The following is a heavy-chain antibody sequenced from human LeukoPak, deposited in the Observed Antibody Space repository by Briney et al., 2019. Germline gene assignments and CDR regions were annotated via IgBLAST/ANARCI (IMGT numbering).Heavy chain of an antibody. CDR2: ITGGGGST. Sequence: GGSLRLSCAAFGFTFSSYAMSWVRQAPGKGLEWVSDITGGGGSTYYADSVKGRFTISRDNSKNTLYLQMNSLRAEDTAVYFCAKLSGYPGAYWGQGTLVTVSS. V-gene: IGHV3-23*01. J-gene: IGHJ4*02. D-gene: IGHD3-22*01. CDR3: AKLSGYPGAY. CDR1: GFTFSSYA.